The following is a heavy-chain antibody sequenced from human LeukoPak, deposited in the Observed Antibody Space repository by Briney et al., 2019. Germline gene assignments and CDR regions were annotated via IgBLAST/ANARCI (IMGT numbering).Heavy chain of an antibody. CDR2: ISSSSSYI. CDR1: GLTFSSYS. CDR3: ARVCTIFGVAHLGFDY. D-gene: IGHD3-3*01. V-gene: IGHV3-21*01. J-gene: IGHJ4*02. Sequence: PGGSLRLSCAASGLTFSSYSMNWVRQAPGKGLEWVSSISSSSSYIHYADSVKGRFTISRDNAKNSLYLQMNSLRAEDTAVYYCARVCTIFGVAHLGFDYWGQGTLVTVSS.